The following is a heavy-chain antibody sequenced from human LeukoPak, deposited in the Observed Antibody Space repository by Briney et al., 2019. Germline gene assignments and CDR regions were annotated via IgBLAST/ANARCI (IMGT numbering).Heavy chain of an antibody. D-gene: IGHD1-7*01. CDR2: INHSGST. CDR3: ARHGNYYFDY. Sequence: SETLSLTCAVYGGSFSGYYWSWIRQPPGKGLEWIGEINHSGSTYYNPSLKSRVTISVDTSKNQFSLKLSSVTAADTAVYYCARHGNYYFDYWGQGTLVTVSS. CDR1: GGSFSGYY. V-gene: IGHV4-34*01. J-gene: IGHJ4*02.